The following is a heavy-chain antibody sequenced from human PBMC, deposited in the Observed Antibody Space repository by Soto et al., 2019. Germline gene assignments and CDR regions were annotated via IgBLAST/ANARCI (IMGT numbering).Heavy chain of an antibody. J-gene: IGHJ5*02. CDR1: GGSFSGYY. D-gene: IGHD3-10*01. CDR3: ARLGKYYPSLDP. V-gene: IGHV4-34*01. Sequence: SETLSLTCAVYGGSFSGYYWSWIRQPPGKGLEWIGEINHSGSTNYNPSLKSRVTISVDTSKNQFSLKLSSVTAADTAVYYCARLGKYYPSLDPWGPGTLVTVSS. CDR2: INHSGST.